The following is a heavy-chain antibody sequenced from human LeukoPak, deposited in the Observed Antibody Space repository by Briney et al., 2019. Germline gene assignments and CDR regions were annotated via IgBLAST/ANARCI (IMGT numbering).Heavy chain of an antibody. V-gene: IGHV3-53*01. CDR1: GVTVSSNY. CDR2: IYSASST. Sequence: GGSLRLSCAASGVTVSSNYMTWVRQAPGQGLEWVSVIYSASSTGYADSVKGRFTISRDDYKNTLYLQMHSLRAEDTAVYYCARGLYYLDYWGQGTLVTVSS. CDR3: ARGLYYLDY. J-gene: IGHJ4*02.